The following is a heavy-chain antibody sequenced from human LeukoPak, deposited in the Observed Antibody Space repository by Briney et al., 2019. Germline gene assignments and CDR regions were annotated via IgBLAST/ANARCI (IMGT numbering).Heavy chain of an antibody. Sequence: ASVKVSCKASGYTCTGYYMHWVRQAPGQGLEWMGWINPNSGGTNYAQKFQGRVTMTRDTAINTAYMELSRLRSDDTAVYYCARVGYYYDSSGYYSFDYWGQGTLVTVSS. V-gene: IGHV1-2*02. CDR3: ARVGYYYDSSGYYSFDY. CDR2: INPNSGGT. CDR1: GYTCTGYY. J-gene: IGHJ4*02. D-gene: IGHD3-22*01.